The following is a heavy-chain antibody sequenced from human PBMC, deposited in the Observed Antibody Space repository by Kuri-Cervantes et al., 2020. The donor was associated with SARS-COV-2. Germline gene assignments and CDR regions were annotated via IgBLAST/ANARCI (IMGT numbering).Heavy chain of an antibody. V-gene: IGHV3-30-3*01. Sequence: GESLKIPCAASGFTLSSYAMHWVRQAPGKGPEWVADISYDGSNKYYADSVKGRFTISRDNSKNTLYLQMNSQRAEDTAVYYCARGPYYYDSSGCYSGYLVYYYYGMDVWGQGTTVTVSS. D-gene: IGHD3-22*01. J-gene: IGHJ6*02. CDR3: ARGPYYYDSSGCYSGYLVYYYYGMDV. CDR2: ISYDGSNK. CDR1: GFTLSSYA.